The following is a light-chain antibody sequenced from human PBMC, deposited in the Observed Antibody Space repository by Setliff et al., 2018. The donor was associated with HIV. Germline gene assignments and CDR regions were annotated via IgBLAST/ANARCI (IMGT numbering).Light chain of an antibody. CDR3: SSYTSSSPYV. J-gene: IGLJ1*01. V-gene: IGLV2-8*01. CDR2: EVS. CDR1: SSDVGGYPY. Sequence: QSALTQPPSASGSPGQSVTISCTGTSSDVGGYPYVSWYQQHPGKAPKLMIFEVSERPSGVPDRFSGSKSGNTASLTISGLQADDEADYYCSSYTSSSPYVFGTGTKV.